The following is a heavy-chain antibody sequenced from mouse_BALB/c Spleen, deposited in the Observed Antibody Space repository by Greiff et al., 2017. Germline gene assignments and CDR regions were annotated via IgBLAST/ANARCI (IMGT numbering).Heavy chain of an antibody. Sequence: LVKTGASVKISCKASGYSFTGYYMHWVKQSHGKSLEWIGYISCYNGATSYNQKFKGKATFTVDTSSSTAYMQFNSLTSEDSAVYYCARSYDGYLYYAMDYWGQGTSVTVAS. J-gene: IGHJ4*01. V-gene: IGHV1S34*01. D-gene: IGHD2-3*01. CDR3: ARSYDGYLYYAMDY. CDR2: ISCYNGAT. CDR1: GYSFTGYY.